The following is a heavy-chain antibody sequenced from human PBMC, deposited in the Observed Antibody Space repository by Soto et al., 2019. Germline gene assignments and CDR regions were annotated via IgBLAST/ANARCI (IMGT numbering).Heavy chain of an antibody. CDR2: ISYDGSNK. Sequence: QVQLVESGGGVVQPGRSLRLSCAASGFTFSSYAMHWVRQAPGKGLEWVAVISYDGSNKYYADSVKGRFTISRDNSKNTLYLQMNSLRAEDTAVYYCARDREPLTGDYGMDVW. CDR1: GFTFSSYA. CDR3: ARDREPLTGDYGMDV. V-gene: IGHV3-30-3*01. J-gene: IGHJ6*01. D-gene: IGHD1-26*01.